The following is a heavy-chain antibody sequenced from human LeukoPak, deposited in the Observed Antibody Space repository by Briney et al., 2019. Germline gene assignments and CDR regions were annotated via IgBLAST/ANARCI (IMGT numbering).Heavy chain of an antibody. D-gene: IGHD3-22*01. J-gene: IGHJ4*02. CDR2: ISAHHDQT. CDR3: ARDMYYDSSGYYDC. V-gene: IGHV1-18*01. CDR1: GYSENFYG. Sequence: ASVNLSCNTTGYSENFYGITWLRQFTGQPLEWILGISAHHDQTEYAPNSEGRATMTTDTSTSIGYMELRSLRSDDTAGYYCARDMYYDSSGYYDCWGQGTLVTVSS.